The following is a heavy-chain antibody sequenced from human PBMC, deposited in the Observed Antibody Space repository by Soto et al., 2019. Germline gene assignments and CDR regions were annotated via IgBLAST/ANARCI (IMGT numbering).Heavy chain of an antibody. Sequence: GASVKVSCKASGGTFSSYAISWVRQAPGQGLEWMGGIIPIFGTANYAQKFQGRVTITADESTSTAYMELSSLRSEDTAVYYCARGDRGSRDAFDIWGQGTMVTVSS. CDR3: ARGDRGSRDAFDI. CDR1: GGTFSSYA. V-gene: IGHV1-69*13. CDR2: IIPIFGTA. D-gene: IGHD1-26*01. J-gene: IGHJ3*02.